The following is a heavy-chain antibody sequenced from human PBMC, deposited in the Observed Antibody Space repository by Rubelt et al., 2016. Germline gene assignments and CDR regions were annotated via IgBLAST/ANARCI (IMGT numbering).Heavy chain of an antibody. CDR2: IGYSWRT. Sequence: QLQLQESGPGLVKPSETLSLTCTVSGGSISSNSFYWGWIRQPPGKGLAWVGSIGYSWRTYSNPSLRSRVTMSVDTPKNQFSLKLSSVTAADTAVYYCARHAFIVTTGSFWDYWGQGTLITVSS. V-gene: IGHV4-39*01. CDR1: GGSISSNSFY. D-gene: IGHD4-17*01. CDR3: ARHAFIVTTGSFWDY. J-gene: IGHJ4*02.